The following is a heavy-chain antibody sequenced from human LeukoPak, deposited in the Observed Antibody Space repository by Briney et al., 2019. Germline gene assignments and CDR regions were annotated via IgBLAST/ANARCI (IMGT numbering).Heavy chain of an antibody. Sequence: PSETLSLTCTVSGXSISSSSYYWGWIRQPPGMGLEWIGSIYYSGSTYYNPSLKSRVTISVDTSKNQFPLKLSSVTAADTAVYYCARGDSSGWPFDYWGQGTLVTVSS. CDR2: IYYSGST. CDR3: ARGDSSGWPFDY. J-gene: IGHJ4*02. V-gene: IGHV4-39*01. D-gene: IGHD6-19*01. CDR1: GXSISSSSYY.